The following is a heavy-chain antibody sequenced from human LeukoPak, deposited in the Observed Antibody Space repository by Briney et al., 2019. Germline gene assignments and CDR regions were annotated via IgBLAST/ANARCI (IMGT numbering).Heavy chain of an antibody. CDR1: GGSISSSLYY. V-gene: IGHV4-39*07. J-gene: IGHJ4*02. CDR3: ARGESSSWPGAFDY. CDR2: IYYDGST. Sequence: PSETLSLTCTVSGGSISSSLYYWGWIRQPPGKGLEWIGNIYYDGSTYYNPSLKSRATISVDTSKNQFSLKLTSVTAADTALYYCARGESSSWPGAFDYWGQGTLVTVSS. D-gene: IGHD6-13*01.